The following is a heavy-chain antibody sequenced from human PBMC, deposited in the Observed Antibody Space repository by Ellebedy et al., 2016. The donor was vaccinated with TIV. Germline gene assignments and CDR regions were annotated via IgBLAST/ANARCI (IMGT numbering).Heavy chain of an antibody. CDR3: AREDGGYAFDN. J-gene: IGHJ4*02. V-gene: IGHV3-11*01. Sequence: PGGSLRLSCAASGFNFSDYYMSWIRQAPGKGLEWVSSISGGGSSMYYVDSVKGRFTISRDNAKNSVFLQMNSLRDEDTAVYYCAREDGGYAFDNWGQGTLVTVSS. D-gene: IGHD3-16*01. CDR1: GFNFSDYY. CDR2: ISGGGSSM.